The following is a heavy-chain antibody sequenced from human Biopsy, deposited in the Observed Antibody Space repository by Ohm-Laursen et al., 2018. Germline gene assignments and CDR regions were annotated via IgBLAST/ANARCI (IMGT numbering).Heavy chain of an antibody. D-gene: IGHD4-17*01. CDR3: AREFYGNGMDV. CDR1: GGSISSYY. V-gene: IGHV4-59*01. Sequence: GTLSLTCTVSGGSISSYYWNWIRQPPGKGLEWIGYIYYSGSTNYNPSLKSRVTISIDTSKNQFSLNMSSVTAADTAVYYCAREFYGNGMDVWGQGTTVTVS. J-gene: IGHJ6*02. CDR2: IYYSGST.